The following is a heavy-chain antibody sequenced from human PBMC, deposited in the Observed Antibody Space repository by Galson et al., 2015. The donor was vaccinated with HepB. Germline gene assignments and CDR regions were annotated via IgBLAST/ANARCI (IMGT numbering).Heavy chain of an antibody. D-gene: IGHD3-9*01. CDR3: ARGLPGSFNFDY. CDR2: ITSSGSTT. J-gene: IGHJ4*02. V-gene: IGHV3-48*02. CDR1: GFTFSRYS. Sequence: SLRLSCAASGFTFSRYSMSWVRQAPGKGLEWVSYITSSGSTTHYADSVKGRFIISRDNAKNSLSLQMNSLRDEDTAVYYCARGLPGSFNFDYWGQGALVTVSS.